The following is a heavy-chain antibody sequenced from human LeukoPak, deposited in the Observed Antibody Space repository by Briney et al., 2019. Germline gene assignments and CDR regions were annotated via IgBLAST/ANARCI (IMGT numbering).Heavy chain of an antibody. D-gene: IGHD6-13*01. V-gene: IGHV4-30-2*01. CDR1: GGSISSGGYS. CDR3: AREVIATAGYDY. Sequence: PSETLSLTCGVSGGSISSGGYSWSWIRQPPGKGLEWIGYIYQSGSTYYNPSLKSRVTMSVDRSENQFSLKLTSVTAADTAVYYCAREVIATAGYDYWGQGTLVTVSS. CDR2: IYQSGST. J-gene: IGHJ4*02.